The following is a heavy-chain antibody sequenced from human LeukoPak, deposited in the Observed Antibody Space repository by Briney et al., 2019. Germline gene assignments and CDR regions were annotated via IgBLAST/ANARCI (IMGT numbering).Heavy chain of an antibody. CDR2: ISAYNGNT. D-gene: IGHD3-22*01. CDR1: GYTFTSYG. CDR3: ARAWPQGRYYYDSSGYSYYFDY. V-gene: IGHV1-18*01. J-gene: IGHJ4*02. Sequence: GASVKVSCKASGYTFTSYGISWVRQAPGQGLEWMGWISAYNGNTNYAQKLQGRVTMTTDTSTSTAYMELRSLRSDDTAVYYCARAWPQGRYYYDSSGYSYYFDYWGQGTLVTVSS.